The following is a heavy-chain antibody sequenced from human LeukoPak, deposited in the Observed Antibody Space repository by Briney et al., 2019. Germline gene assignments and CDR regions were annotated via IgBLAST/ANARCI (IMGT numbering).Heavy chain of an antibody. J-gene: IGHJ4*02. D-gene: IGHD1-26*01. V-gene: IGHV4-39*07. CDR2: IYYSGST. Sequence: SETLSLTCTVSGGSISSSSYYWGWIRQPPGKGLEWIGSIYYSGSTYYNPSLKSRVTISVDTSKNQFSLKLSSVTAADTAVYYCARGGSGSLYWGQGTLVTVSS. CDR3: ARGGSGSLY. CDR1: GGSISSSSYY.